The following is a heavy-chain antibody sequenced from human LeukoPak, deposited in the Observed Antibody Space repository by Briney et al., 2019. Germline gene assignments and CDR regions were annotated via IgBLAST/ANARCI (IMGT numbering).Heavy chain of an antibody. D-gene: IGHD3-16*01. V-gene: IGHV4-39*01. J-gene: IGHJ6*04. Sequence: SETLSLTCAVSAGSIITTSYLWGWLRQTPGKGLEWVGSIDYSGSISYMSSLRSRVNMSEDVSKTQLSLELSSVTAADTGIYFCASERGYYLDVWGKGTTVIVSS. CDR1: AGSIITTSYL. CDR2: IDYSGSI. CDR3: ASERGYYLDV.